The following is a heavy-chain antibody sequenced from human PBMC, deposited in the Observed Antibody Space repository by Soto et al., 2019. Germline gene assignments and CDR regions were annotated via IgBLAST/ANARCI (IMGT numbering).Heavy chain of an antibody. D-gene: IGHD6-6*01. V-gene: IGHV2-5*02. Sequence: GPTLVNPIQTLTLTCTFSGFSRSTSGVGVGWIPQPPGKALEWLALIYWDDDKRYSPSLKSRLTITKDTAKNQVVLTMTNMDPVDTATYYCAHHRAARSIFDYWGQGTLVTVSS. J-gene: IGHJ4*02. CDR1: GFSRSTSGVG. CDR2: IYWDDDK. CDR3: AHHRAARSIFDY.